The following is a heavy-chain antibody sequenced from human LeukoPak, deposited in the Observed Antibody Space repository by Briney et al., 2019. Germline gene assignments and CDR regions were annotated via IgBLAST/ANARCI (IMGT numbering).Heavy chain of an antibody. Sequence: GGSLRLSCAASGFTFSSYAMHWVRQAPGKGLEWVAVISYDGSNKYYAGSVKGRFTISRDNSKNTLYLQMNSLRGEDTAVYYCASGIRAFDNWGQGTLVTVSA. CDR1: GFTFSSYA. CDR2: ISYDGSNK. D-gene: IGHD1-26*01. CDR3: ASGIRAFDN. V-gene: IGHV3-30*14. J-gene: IGHJ4*02.